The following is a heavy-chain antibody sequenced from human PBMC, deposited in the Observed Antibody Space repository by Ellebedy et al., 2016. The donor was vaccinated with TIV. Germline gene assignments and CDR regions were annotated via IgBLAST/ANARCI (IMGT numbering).Heavy chain of an antibody. CDR1: GDSVSTHSAA. Sequence: SQTLSLTCAISGDSVSTHSAAWNWTRQSPSTGLEWLGRTHYRSKWSTDYAEAVEGRITINPDTSKTRFALQLNSGPPEYTAVYYCARELTSPPNCYFYGMDVWGQGTTVTVS. D-gene: IGHD1-1*01. J-gene: IGHJ6*02. CDR2: THYRSKWST. V-gene: IGHV6-1*01. CDR3: ARELTSPPNCYFYGMDV.